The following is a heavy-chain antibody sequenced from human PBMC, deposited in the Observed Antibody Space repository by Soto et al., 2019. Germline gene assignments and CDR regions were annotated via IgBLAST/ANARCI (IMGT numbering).Heavy chain of an antibody. J-gene: IGHJ6*03. D-gene: IGHD3-16*01. CDR3: VKFRGRAYHYYYMDV. CDR2: HGGSGGST. Sequence: DVQLLESGGGLAQRGGSLRLSCAASGFSFSTYGMTWVRQAPGKGLEWVSHGGSGGSTYYADSVKGRFTISRDNSKNTLYLQMNSLRDEDTAVYYCVKFRGRAYHYYYMDVGGNGTTVTVSS. CDR1: GFSFSTYG. V-gene: IGHV3-23*01.